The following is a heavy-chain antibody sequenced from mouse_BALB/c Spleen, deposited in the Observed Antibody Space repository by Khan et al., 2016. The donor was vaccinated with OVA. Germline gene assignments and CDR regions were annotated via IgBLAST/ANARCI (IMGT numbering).Heavy chain of an antibody. CDR2: VSTGGSYT. D-gene: IGHD1-1*01. V-gene: IGHV5-6*01. J-gene: IGHJ3*01. Sequence: EVERGENGGDLVKPGGSLKLSCAASGFTFSTYGMSWVRQAPDKRLEWVATVSTGGSYTYYPDSVKGRFTISRDNAKNTLYLQMSGLRSEDTAMFYCTRIAYYYDSEGFAYWGQGTLVTVSA. CDR1: GFTFSTYG. CDR3: TRIAYYYDSEGFAY.